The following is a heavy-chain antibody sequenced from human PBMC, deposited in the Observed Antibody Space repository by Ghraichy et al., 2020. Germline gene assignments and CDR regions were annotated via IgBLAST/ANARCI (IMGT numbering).Heavy chain of an antibody. V-gene: IGHV4-59*01. D-gene: IGHD3-3*01. CDR3: ARGVLEWLPNYYYYGMDV. Sequence: SETLSLTCTVSDGSISRYYWSWIRQPPGKGLEWIGYIFYSGSTNYNPSLKSRVTISLDTSKNQFSLKLNSVTAADTAVYYCARGVLEWLPNYYYYGMDVWGQGTTVTVSS. J-gene: IGHJ6*02. CDR2: IFYSGST. CDR1: DGSISRYY.